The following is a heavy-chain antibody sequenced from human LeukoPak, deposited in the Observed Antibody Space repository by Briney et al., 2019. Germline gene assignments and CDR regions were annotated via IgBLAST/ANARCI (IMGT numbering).Heavy chain of an antibody. CDR2: INPNSGGT. CDR3: ARAILRPYDSSGPHPYFDY. V-gene: IGHV1-2*04. D-gene: IGHD3-22*01. J-gene: IGHJ4*02. CDR1: GYTFTSYG. Sequence: ASVKVSCKASGYTFTSYGISWVRQAPGQGLEWMGWINPNSGGTNYAQKFQGWVTMTRDTSISTAYMELSRLRSDDTAVYYCARAILRPYDSSGPHPYFDYWGQGTLVTVSS.